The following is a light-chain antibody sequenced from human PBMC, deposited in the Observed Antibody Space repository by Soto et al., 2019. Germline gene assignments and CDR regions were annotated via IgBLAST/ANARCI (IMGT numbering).Light chain of an antibody. J-gene: IGLJ3*02. Sequence: QSVLTQPPSASGTPGHRVTLSCSGTSSNIGRNYVYWYQQLPGTAPKLVIHRNTQRPSGVPDRYSGSKSGNSVSLAISGLRSEDESDYYCVVWDASLSAGVFGGGTKLTVL. CDR3: VVWDASLSAGV. V-gene: IGLV1-47*01. CDR2: RNT. CDR1: SSNIGRNY.